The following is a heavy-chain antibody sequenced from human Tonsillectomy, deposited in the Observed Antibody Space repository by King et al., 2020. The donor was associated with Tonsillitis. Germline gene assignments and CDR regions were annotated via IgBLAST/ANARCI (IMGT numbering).Heavy chain of an antibody. Sequence: VQLVESGGGVVQPGRSLRLSCAASGFTFSSYGMHWVRQAPGKGMEWEAVISYDGSNKYYADSVKGRFTISRDNSKNTLYLQMNSLRAEDTAVYYCARGPITMIVVVIYYFDYWGQGTLVTVSS. D-gene: IGHD3-22*01. CDR1: GFTFSSYG. CDR3: ARGPITMIVVVIYYFDY. J-gene: IGHJ4*02. CDR2: ISYDGSNK. V-gene: IGHV3-33*05.